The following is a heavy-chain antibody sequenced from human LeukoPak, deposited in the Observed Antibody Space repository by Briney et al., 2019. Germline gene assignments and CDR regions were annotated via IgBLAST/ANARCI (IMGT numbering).Heavy chain of an antibody. Sequence: PSETLSLTCAVYGGSFSGYYWSWIRQPPGKGLEWIGEINHSGSTNYNPSLKSRVTISVDTSENQFSLKLSSVTAADTAVYYCARGLSELWLRYFDYWGQGTLVTVSS. J-gene: IGHJ4*02. V-gene: IGHV4-34*01. CDR2: INHSGST. CDR3: ARGLSELWLRYFDY. CDR1: GGSFSGYY. D-gene: IGHD5-18*01.